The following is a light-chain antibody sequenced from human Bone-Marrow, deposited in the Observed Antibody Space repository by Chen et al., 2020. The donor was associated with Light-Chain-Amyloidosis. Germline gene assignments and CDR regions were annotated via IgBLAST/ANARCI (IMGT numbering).Light chain of an antibody. V-gene: IGKV3-15*01. CDR1: QSVSSN. CDR3: QQYNNWPPLFT. J-gene: IGKJ3*01. Sequence: EIVMTQSPATLSVSPGERAILSCRASQSVSSNLAWYQQKPGQAPRLLIYGASTRATGIPARFSGSGSGTEFTLTISSLQSEDFAVYYCQQYNNWPPLFTFGPGTKVDIK. CDR2: GAS.